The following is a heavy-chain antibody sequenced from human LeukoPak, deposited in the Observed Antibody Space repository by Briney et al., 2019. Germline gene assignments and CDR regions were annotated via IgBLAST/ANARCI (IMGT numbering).Heavy chain of an antibody. V-gene: IGHV3-23*01. CDR2: ISHSAHGI. D-gene: IGHD3-10*01. CDR3: AREEERFASWGYFKY. J-gene: IGHJ4*02. CDR1: GFPFSTYG. Sequence: GGSLRLSCGASGFPFSTYGMTWVRQAPGKGLEWVSTISHSAHGIFYTDSVKGRFTISRDNSNNTVYLQMNSLRAEDTALYYCAREEERFASWGYFKYWGQGALVTVSS.